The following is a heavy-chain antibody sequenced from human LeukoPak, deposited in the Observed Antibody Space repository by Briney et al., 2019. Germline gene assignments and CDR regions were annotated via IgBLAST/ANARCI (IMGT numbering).Heavy chain of an antibody. D-gene: IGHD2-15*01. J-gene: IGHJ4*02. CDR2: MNPNSGNT. CDR1: GYTFTSYD. Sequence: ASVKVSCKASGYTFTSYDINWVRQATGQGLEWMGWMNPNSGNTGYVQKFQGRVTMTRNTSISTAYMELSSLRSEDTAVYYCARGNRMVGGSDYWGQGTLVTVSS. V-gene: IGHV1-8*01. CDR3: ARGNRMVGGSDY.